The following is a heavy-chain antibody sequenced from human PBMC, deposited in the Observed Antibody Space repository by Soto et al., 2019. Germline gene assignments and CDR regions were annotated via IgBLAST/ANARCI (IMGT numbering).Heavy chain of an antibody. V-gene: IGHV3-21*01. Sequence: PVVSLRISCAASGFTFSSYSMNWVRQAPGKGLEWVSSISSSSSYIYYADSVKGRFTISRDNAKNSLYLQMNSLRAEDTAVYYCARDRGYCTNGVCFFDYWGQGTLVTVSS. D-gene: IGHD2-8*01. CDR2: ISSSSSYI. CDR3: ARDRGYCTNGVCFFDY. J-gene: IGHJ4*02. CDR1: GFTFSSYS.